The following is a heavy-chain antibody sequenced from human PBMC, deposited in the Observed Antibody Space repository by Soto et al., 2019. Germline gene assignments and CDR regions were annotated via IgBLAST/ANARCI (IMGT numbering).Heavy chain of an antibody. CDR3: AARYCSSTSCYFYYGMDV. J-gene: IGHJ6*02. V-gene: IGHV1-58*02. D-gene: IGHD2-2*01. Sequence: QMQLVQSGPEVKKPGTSVKVSCKASGFTFTSSAMQWVRQARGQRLEWIGWIVVGSGNTNYAQKFQERVTITRDMXTXTAXMELSSLRSEDTAVYYCAARYCSSTSCYFYYGMDVWGQGTTVTVSS. CDR2: IVVGSGNT. CDR1: GFTFTSSA.